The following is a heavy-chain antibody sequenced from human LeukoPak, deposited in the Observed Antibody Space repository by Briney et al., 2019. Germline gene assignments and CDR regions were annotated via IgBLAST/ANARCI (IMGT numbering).Heavy chain of an antibody. J-gene: IGHJ5*02. CDR3: ARAGTIFGVVNNWFDP. CDR1: GGSISSYY. Sequence: SETLSLTCTVSGGSISSYYWSWIRQPPGKGLEWIGFIYYSGSTNYNPSLKSRVTISVDTSKNQFSLKLSSVTAADTAVYYCARAGTIFGVVNNWFDPWGQGTLVTVSS. D-gene: IGHD3-3*01. V-gene: IGHV4-59*01. CDR2: IYYSGST.